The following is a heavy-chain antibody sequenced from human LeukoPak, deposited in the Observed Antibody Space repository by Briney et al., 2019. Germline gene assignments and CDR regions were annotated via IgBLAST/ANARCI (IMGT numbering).Heavy chain of an antibody. D-gene: IGHD2-15*01. V-gene: IGHV3-30*02. J-gene: IGHJ3*02. Sequence: GGSLRLSCAASGIPFSSYGMHWVRQAPGKGLEWVAFIRYDGSDKYYVDSVKGRFTISRDNSKNTVDLQMNSLRVEDTAVYYCAKDLYCSGGSCYWGWAFDIWGQGTMVTVSS. CDR1: GIPFSSYG. CDR2: IRYDGSDK. CDR3: AKDLYCSGGSCYWGWAFDI.